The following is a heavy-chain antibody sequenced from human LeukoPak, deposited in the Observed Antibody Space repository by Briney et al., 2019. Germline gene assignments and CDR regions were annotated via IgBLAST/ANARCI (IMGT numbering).Heavy chain of an antibody. D-gene: IGHD3-10*01. V-gene: IGHV3-23*01. J-gene: IGHJ4*02. CDR3: AKFSRSSSGTRRYFDY. CDR1: GFTFSSYA. Sequence: PGGSLRLSCAASGFTFSSYAMSWVRQAPGKGLEWVSAISGSGGSTYYADSVKGRFTIPRDNSKNTLYLQMNSLRAEDTAVYYCAKFSRSSSGTRRYFDYWGQGTLVTVSS. CDR2: ISGSGGST.